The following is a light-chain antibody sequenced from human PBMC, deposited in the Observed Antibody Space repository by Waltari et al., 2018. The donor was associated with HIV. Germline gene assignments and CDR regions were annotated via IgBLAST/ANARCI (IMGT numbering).Light chain of an antibody. CDR1: SGHNSYA. Sequence: QLVLTQSPSASASLGASVKLTCPLSSGHNSYAIAWHQQQPEKGPRYLMKLKSDGSHKKGDGIPDRVSGSSSGAERYLTISSLQSEDEADYYCQTWATGIRVFGGGTKLTVL. J-gene: IGLJ3*02. V-gene: IGLV4-69*01. CDR3: QTWATGIRV. CDR2: LKSDGSH.